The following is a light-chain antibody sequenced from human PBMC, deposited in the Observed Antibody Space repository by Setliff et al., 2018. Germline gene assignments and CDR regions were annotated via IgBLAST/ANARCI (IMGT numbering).Light chain of an antibody. CDR3: SSYAGSNTPYV. CDR1: SSDVGGYNY. Sequence: QSVLAQPPSASGSPGQSVTISCTGTSSDVGGYNYVSWYQQHPGKAPKLMIYEVSKRPSGVSDRFSGSKSGNTASLTVSGLQAEDEADYYCSSYAGSNTPYVFGTGTKV. J-gene: IGLJ1*01. V-gene: IGLV2-8*01. CDR2: EVS.